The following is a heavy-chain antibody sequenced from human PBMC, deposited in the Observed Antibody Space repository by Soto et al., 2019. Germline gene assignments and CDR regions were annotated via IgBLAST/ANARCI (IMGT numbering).Heavy chain of an antibody. CDR2: IIPIFGTA. D-gene: IGHD3-16*01. V-gene: IGHV1-69*01. Sequence: QVQLVQSGAEVKKPGSSVKVSCKSSGGTFSSYAISWVRQAPGQGLEWMGGIIPIFGTANYAQQFQGRVTTTAHESTSTANMELSSLSSEDSDVYYCAGEVEIGDYVGNSYYYYYSMDGWGQGTTVTVSS. CDR3: AGEVEIGDYVGNSYYYYYSMDG. J-gene: IGHJ6*02. CDR1: GGTFSSYA.